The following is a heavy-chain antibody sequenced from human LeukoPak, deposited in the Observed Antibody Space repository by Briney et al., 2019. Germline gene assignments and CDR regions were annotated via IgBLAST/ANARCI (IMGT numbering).Heavy chain of an antibody. J-gene: IGHJ3*02. CDR2: IYYSGST. D-gene: IGHD4-11*01. CDR1: GGSIISYY. CDR3: ARASRLQLGDAFEI. Sequence: SGTLSLTCTVSGGSIISYYWSSIRQPPGRGPERIGHIYYSGSTNYNPSLLSRVTISVDTSKNQFSLKRSSVTAADTAVYYCARASRLQLGDAFEIWGQGTMVTVSS. V-gene: IGHV4-59*01.